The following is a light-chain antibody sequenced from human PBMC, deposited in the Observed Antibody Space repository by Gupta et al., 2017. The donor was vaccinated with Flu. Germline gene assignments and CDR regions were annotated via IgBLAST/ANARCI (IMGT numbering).Light chain of an antibody. CDR2: DAS. V-gene: IGKV3-11*02. CDR1: DNFKNF. CDR3: QQRNDFPFN. Sequence: EIVLTQSPATLSLSPGDRATLSCRASDNFKNFLAWYQQKPGQPPRLLIYDASKRATGVPDRFSGSGSGRDFTLTITNLEPGDFAIYYCQQRNDFPFNFGHGTRVDMK. J-gene: IGKJ3*01.